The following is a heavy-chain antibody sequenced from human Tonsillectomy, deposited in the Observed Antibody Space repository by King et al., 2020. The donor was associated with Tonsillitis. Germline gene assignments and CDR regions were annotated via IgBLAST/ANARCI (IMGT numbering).Heavy chain of an antibody. CDR2: IYYSGST. CDR3: ARAGLWEPDYMDV. CDR1: GGSISGYY. D-gene: IGHD1-26*01. Sequence: QVQLQESGPGLVKPSETLSLTCTVSGGSISGYYWSWIRQPPGKGLEWIGYIYYSGSTNYNPSLKSRVTISVDTSKNQFSLKLSSVTAADTAVYYCARAGLWEPDYMDVWGKGTTVTVSS. V-gene: IGHV4-59*01. J-gene: IGHJ6*03.